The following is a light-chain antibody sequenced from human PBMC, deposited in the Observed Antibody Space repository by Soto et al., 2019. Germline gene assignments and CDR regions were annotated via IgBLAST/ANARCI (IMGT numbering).Light chain of an antibody. CDR1: QDISNY. J-gene: IGKJ3*01. CDR3: HQYVF. Sequence: DIQMTQSPSSLSASVGDRVTITCQASQDISNYLNWYQQKPVKAPKLLIYDASNLETGVPSRFSGSGSGTYFTFTISSLQPEDIAKYYCHQYVFFGPGTKVDIK. CDR2: DAS. V-gene: IGKV1-33*01.